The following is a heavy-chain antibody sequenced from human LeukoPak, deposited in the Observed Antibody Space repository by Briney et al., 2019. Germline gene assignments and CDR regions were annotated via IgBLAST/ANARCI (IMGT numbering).Heavy chain of an antibody. D-gene: IGHD1-26*01. CDR1: GDSIDSSS. J-gene: IGHJ5*02. CDR3: ANWVGNWFDP. V-gene: IGHV4-4*07. Sequence: SETLSLTCTVFGDSIDSSSWSWIRQPVGKGLESIGRIYLGGSPIYNPSLKSRVIMTVDTSKNQFLLWLRSVTAADTAIYYCANWVGNWFDPWGQGTLVTVSS. CDR2: IYLGGSP.